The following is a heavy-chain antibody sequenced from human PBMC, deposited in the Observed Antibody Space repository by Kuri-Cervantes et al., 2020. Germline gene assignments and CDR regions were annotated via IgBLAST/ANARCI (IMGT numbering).Heavy chain of an antibody. CDR2: IGTAGDT. J-gene: IGHJ4*02. CDR3: ARGGGWYSPDY. D-gene: IGHD6-19*01. CDR1: GFIFSSYD. Sequence: GGSLKISCAASGFIFSSYDMHWVRQATGKGLEWVSAIGTAGDTYYPGSVKGRFTISRENAKNSLYLQMNSLRAGDTAVYYCARGGGWYSPDYWGQGTLVTVSS. V-gene: IGHV3-13*01.